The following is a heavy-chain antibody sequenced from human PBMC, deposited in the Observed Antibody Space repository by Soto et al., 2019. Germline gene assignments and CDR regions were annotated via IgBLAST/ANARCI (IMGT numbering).Heavy chain of an antibody. Sequence: TLSLPCAVSGASLSSGYSYWSWIRQRRGKGLGWIGYIFHTGSNYYNPSVKSRVTISLYSSKNQFSLKLTSSTDADTPVYFCAREPYCTSATCFIHFDSWGQGSLVTVSS. V-gene: IGHV4-31*11. CDR2: IFHTGSN. CDR3: AREPYCTSATCFIHFDS. J-gene: IGHJ4*02. CDR1: GASLSSGYSY. D-gene: IGHD2-2*01.